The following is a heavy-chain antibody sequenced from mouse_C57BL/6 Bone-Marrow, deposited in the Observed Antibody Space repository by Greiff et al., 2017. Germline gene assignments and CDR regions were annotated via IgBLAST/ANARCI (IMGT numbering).Heavy chain of an antibody. J-gene: IGHJ1*03. V-gene: IGHV5-6*02. Sequence: EVKLVESGGDLVKPGGSLKLSCAASGFTFSSYGMSWVRQTPDKRLEWVATISSGGSYTYYPDSVKGRFTSSRDNAKNTLYLQMSSLKSEDTAMYYWARQGHWYFDVWGTGTTVTVSS. CDR2: ISSGGSYT. CDR1: GFTFSSYG. CDR3: ARQGHWYFDV.